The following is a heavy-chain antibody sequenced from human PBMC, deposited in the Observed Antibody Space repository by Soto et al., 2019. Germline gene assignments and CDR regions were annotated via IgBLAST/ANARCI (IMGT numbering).Heavy chain of an antibody. CDR2: ILYDGSDK. CDR1: GFAFGNYG. D-gene: IGHD3-16*01. Sequence: QVQLVESGGGVVQTGRSLRLSCVASGFAFGNYGLHWVRQPPGKGLDWVASILYDGSDKFYADSVKGRFTVSRDDSKKTFYVQMDSLRADDTAVYFCARWGEVSHNPGGNYYYGMDVWGQGTTVTVSS. CDR3: ARWGEVSHNPGGNYYYGMDV. V-gene: IGHV3-30*03. J-gene: IGHJ6*02.